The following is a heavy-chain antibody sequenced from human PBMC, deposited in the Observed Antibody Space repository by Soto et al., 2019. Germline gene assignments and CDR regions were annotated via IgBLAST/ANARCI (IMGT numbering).Heavy chain of an antibody. CDR2: IRSKANSYAT. CDR1: GFTFSGSA. CDR3: TRQGLYSGSY. J-gene: IGHJ4*02. D-gene: IGHD1-26*01. Sequence: SLRLSCAASGFTFSGSAMHWVRQASGKGLEWVGRIRSKANSYATAYAASVKGRFTISRDDSKNTAYLQMNSLKTEDTAVYYCTRQGLYSGSYWGQGTLVTVSS. V-gene: IGHV3-73*01.